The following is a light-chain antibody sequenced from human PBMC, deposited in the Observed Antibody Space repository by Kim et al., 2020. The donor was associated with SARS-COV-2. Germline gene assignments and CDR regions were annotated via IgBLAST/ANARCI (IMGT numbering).Light chain of an antibody. CDR2: EDN. CDR3: QAWDSTSWL. CDR1: KLGDKY. V-gene: IGLV3-1*01. Sequence: SVSPGQTASITCSGDKLGDKYTSWYQQKPGQSPLLVIHEDNKRPSGIPERFSGSNSGNTATLTITGTQAMDEADYYCQAWDSTSWLFGGGTQLTVL. J-gene: IGLJ3*02.